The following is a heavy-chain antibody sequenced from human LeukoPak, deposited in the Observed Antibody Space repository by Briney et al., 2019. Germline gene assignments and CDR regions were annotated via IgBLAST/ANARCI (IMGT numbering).Heavy chain of an antibody. Sequence: ASVKVSCKASGYTFTGYYMHWVRQAPVQGLERMGWVNPNSGGTSYAQKFQGRVTMTRDTSISTAYMELSRLRSDDTAVYYSAREYSVPAAPNWFDPWSQGTLVTVSS. CDR3: AREYSVPAAPNWFDP. J-gene: IGHJ5*02. D-gene: IGHD2-2*01. CDR1: GYTFTGYY. V-gene: IGHV1-2*02. CDR2: VNPNSGGT.